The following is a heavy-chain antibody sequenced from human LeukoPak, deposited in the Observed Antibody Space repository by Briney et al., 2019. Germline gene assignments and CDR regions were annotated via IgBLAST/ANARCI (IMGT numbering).Heavy chain of an antibody. CDR2: IYYSGST. V-gene: IGHV4-59*01. D-gene: IGHD4-11*01. CDR1: GDSISSYY. CDR3: ASGVTSNYYYYYMDV. J-gene: IGHJ6*03. Sequence: PSETLSLTCTVSGDSISSYYWSWIRQPPGKGLEWIGYIYYSGSTNYNPSLKSRVTISVDTSKNQFSLKLSSVTAADTAVYYCASGVTSNYYYYYMDVWGKGTTVTVSS.